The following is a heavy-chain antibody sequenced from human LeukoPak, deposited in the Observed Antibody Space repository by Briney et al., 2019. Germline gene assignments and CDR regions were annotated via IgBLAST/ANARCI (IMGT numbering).Heavy chain of an antibody. CDR2: ISGSGGST. J-gene: IGHJ4*02. CDR1: GFTFSSYA. Sequence: GGSLRLSCAASGFTFSSYAMSWVRQAPGKGLEWVSAISGSGGSTYYADSVKGRFTISRDNSKNTLYLQMNSQRAEDTAVYYCAKPAGYYDILTGYLPFDYWGQGTLVTVSS. D-gene: IGHD3-9*01. V-gene: IGHV3-23*01. CDR3: AKPAGYYDILTGYLPFDY.